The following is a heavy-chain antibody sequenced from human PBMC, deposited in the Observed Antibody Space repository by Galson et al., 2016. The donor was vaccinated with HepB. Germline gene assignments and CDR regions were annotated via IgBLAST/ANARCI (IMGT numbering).Heavy chain of an antibody. J-gene: IGHJ4*02. CDR2: IADHGLDK. Sequence: SLRLSCAGSGFSFSNYGMHWVRQAPGKGLEWVAVIADHGLDKQYADSLKGRFTVSRDNAKNTLFLQMNSLRVEATALYYCAKLDCGRYCPPHDWGRGTLVTVSS. D-gene: IGHD2-21*02. V-gene: IGHV3-30*19. CDR3: AKLDCGRYCPPHD. CDR1: GFSFSNYG.